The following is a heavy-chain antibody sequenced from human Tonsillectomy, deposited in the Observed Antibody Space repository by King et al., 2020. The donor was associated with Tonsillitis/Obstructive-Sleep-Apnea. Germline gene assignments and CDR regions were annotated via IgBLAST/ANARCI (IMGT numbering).Heavy chain of an antibody. V-gene: IGHV1-46*01. CDR2: INPSSGTT. CDR1: GYTFTSYY. CDR3: ARRTYFYDSSGYFFDY. J-gene: IGHJ4*02. Sequence: QLVQSGAEVKQPGASVKVSCKASGYTFTSYYMHWVRQAPGQGLEWMGLINPSSGTTSYPQKFQGRITMTRDTSTSTVYMELASLMSDDTAVYYCARRTYFYDSSGYFFDYWGQGTLVTVSS. D-gene: IGHD3-22*01.